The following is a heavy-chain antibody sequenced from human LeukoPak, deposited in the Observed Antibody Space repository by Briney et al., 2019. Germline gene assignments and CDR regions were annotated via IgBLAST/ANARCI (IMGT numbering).Heavy chain of an antibody. CDR2: IRSKAYGGTT. CDR1: GFTFGDYG. V-gene: IGHV3-49*04. J-gene: IGHJ4*02. CDR3: TGSFGELTFFDY. D-gene: IGHD3-10*01. Sequence: GGSLRLSCTASGFTFGDYGLSWVRQAPGKGLEWVGFIRSKAYGGTTEYAASVKGRFTISRDDSKSIAYLQMNSPKIEDTAVYYCTGSFGELTFFDYWGQGTLVTVSS.